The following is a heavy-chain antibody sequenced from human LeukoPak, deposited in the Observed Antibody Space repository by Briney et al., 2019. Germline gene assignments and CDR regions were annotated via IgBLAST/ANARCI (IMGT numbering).Heavy chain of an antibody. D-gene: IGHD6-19*01. V-gene: IGHV4-4*07. Sequence: ASETLSLTCNVSGGSISNYYWTWIRQPAGKGLEWIGRIYSSGTTTYNPSLKSRVAMSVDTSRNQFSLKLNSVTAADTAVYYCASENVAGPVYNWFDPWGQGTLVTVSS. CDR2: IYSSGTT. CDR3: ASENVAGPVYNWFDP. CDR1: GGSISNYY. J-gene: IGHJ5*02.